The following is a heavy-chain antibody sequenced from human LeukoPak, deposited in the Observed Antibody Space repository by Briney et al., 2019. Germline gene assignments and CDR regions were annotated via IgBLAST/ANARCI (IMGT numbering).Heavy chain of an antibody. D-gene: IGHD3-22*01. J-gene: IGHJ5*02. Sequence: SQTLSLTCAISGDSVSSNSAAWNWIRQSPSRGLEWLGRTYDRSKWYNDYAVSVKSRITINPDTSKNQFSLQLNSVTPEDTAVYYCAKEGRLDYYDSSGYYSNWFDPWGQGTLVTVSS. CDR1: GDSVSSNSAA. CDR2: TYDRSKWYN. V-gene: IGHV6-1*01. CDR3: AKEGRLDYYDSSGYYSNWFDP.